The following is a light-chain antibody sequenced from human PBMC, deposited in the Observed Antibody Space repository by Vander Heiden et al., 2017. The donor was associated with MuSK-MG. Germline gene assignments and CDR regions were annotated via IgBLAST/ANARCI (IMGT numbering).Light chain of an antibody. Sequence: QPALTQPRPVSGSPGQSVPTACTGTSSAVGGYNYVSWYQQHPGKAPKLMIYDVSKRPSGVPDRFSGSKSGNTASLTISGLQAEDEADYYCCSYEGSYTLVFGGGTKLTVL. V-gene: IGLV2-11*01. CDR2: DVS. J-gene: IGLJ3*02. CDR3: CSYEGSYTLV. CDR1: SSAVGGYNY.